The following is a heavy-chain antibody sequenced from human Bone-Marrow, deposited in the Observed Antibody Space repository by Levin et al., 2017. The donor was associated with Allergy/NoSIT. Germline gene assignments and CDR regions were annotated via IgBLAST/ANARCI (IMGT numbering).Heavy chain of an antibody. CDR3: ARDGPTAVAGTRYFDS. J-gene: IGHJ4*02. V-gene: IGHV1-69*13. Sequence: SVKVSCKVSGGTFSTNPISWVRQAPGQGLELVGGIIPIFGATNYAQKFQGRVTMTADESTETAYLDLTNLRSEDTAVYYCARDGPTAVAGTRYFDSWGQGTLVTVSS. D-gene: IGHD6-19*01. CDR1: GGTFSTNP. CDR2: IIPIFGAT.